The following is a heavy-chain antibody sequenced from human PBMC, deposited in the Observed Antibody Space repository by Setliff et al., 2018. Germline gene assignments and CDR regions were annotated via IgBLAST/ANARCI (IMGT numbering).Heavy chain of an antibody. CDR3: TRDYGFCSGGSCSYYGMDV. CDR1: GFTFSSYS. Sequence: GGSLRLSCAASGFTFSSYSMNWVRQAPGKGLEWVSYIISSGSHIYYADSVKGRFTSSRDNAKNSLYLQMNSLRADDTAVYYCTRDYGFCSGGSCSYYGMDVWGQGTTVTVSS. V-gene: IGHV3-21*05. J-gene: IGHJ6*02. CDR2: IISSGSHI. D-gene: IGHD2-15*01.